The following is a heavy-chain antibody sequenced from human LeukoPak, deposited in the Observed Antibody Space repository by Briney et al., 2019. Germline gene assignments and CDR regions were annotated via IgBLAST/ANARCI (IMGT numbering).Heavy chain of an antibody. Sequence: GGSLRLSCAASGFTFSSYAMHWVRQAPGKGLEWVAVISYDGSNKYYADSVKGRFTFSRDNSKNTLYLQMNSLRAEDTAVYYCAGGVNTPREGHYYDSSGYTYYFDYWGQGTLVTVSS. CDR3: AGGVNTPREGHYYDSSGYTYYFDY. CDR2: ISYDGSNK. D-gene: IGHD3-22*01. J-gene: IGHJ4*02. V-gene: IGHV3-30-3*01. CDR1: GFTFSSYA.